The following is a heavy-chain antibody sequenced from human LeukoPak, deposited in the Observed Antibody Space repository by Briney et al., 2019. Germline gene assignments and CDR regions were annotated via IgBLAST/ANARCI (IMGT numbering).Heavy chain of an antibody. CDR1: GGSISSYY. CDR2: IYYSGST. V-gene: IGHV4-59*12. Sequence: PSETLSLTCTVSGGSISSYYWSWIRQPPGKGLEWIGYIYYSGSTNYNPSLKSRVTISVDTSKNQFSLKLSSVTAADTAVYYCARDPAGYCSGSSCYSGNWFDPWGQGTLVTVSS. D-gene: IGHD2-15*01. J-gene: IGHJ5*02. CDR3: ARDPAGYCSGSSCYSGNWFDP.